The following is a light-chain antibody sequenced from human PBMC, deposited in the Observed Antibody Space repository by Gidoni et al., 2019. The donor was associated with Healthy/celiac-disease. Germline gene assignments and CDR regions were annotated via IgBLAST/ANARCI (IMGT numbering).Light chain of an antibody. CDR3: QVWDSRKV. CDR1: NIGSKH. J-gene: IGLJ2*01. V-gene: IGLV3-9*01. Sequence: SYALTQPLSVSVALGQTARITCGGNNIGSKHVHWYQQNPGQATVLVIYRDSNRPYVIPERVSGSNSGNTATLTISRAQAGDEADYYCQVWDSRKVFGGGTKLTVL. CDR2: RDS.